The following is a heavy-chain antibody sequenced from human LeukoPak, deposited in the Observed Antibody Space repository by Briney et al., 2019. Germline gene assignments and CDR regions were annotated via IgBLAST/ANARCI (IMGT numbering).Heavy chain of an antibody. D-gene: IGHD2-2*01. Sequence: ASVKVSFKASGYTFTIYGISWVRQAPGQGLEWMGWISAYNGNTNYAQKLQGRVTMTTDTSTSTAYMELRSLRSDDTAVYYCARVVPAAIRNWFDPWGQGTLVTVSS. V-gene: IGHV1-18*01. J-gene: IGHJ5*02. CDR3: ARVVPAAIRNWFDP. CDR1: GYTFTIYG. CDR2: ISAYNGNT.